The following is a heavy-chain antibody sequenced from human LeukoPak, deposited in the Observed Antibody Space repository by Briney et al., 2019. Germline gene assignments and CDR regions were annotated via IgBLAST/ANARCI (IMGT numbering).Heavy chain of an antibody. J-gene: IGHJ3*02. D-gene: IGHD2-2*03. CDR2: IYYSGST. CDR3: ARGAGYSHAFDI. V-gene: IGHV4-59*01. Sequence: SETLSLTCTVSGGSISSYYWSWIRQPPGKGLEWIGYIYYSGSTNYNPSLKSRVTISVDTSKNQFSLKLSSVTAADTAVYYCARGAGYSHAFDIWGQGTMVTVSS. CDR1: GGSISSYY.